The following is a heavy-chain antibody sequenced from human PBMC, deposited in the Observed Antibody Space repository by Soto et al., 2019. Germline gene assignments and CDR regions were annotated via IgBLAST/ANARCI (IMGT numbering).Heavy chain of an antibody. V-gene: IGHV4-59*12. CDR1: GGSISSYY. J-gene: IGHJ4*02. CDR2: IYHTGIT. CDR3: ARGDTAMVFDY. Sequence: TSETLSLTCTVSGGSISSYYWSWIRQPPGKGLEWIGYIYHTGITNYNPSLKRRVTISVDMSKNQFSLKLSSVTAADTAVYYCARGDTAMVFDYWGQGTLVTVSS. D-gene: IGHD5-18*01.